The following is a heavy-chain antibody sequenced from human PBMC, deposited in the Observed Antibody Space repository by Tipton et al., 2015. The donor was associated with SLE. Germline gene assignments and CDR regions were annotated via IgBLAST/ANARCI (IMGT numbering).Heavy chain of an antibody. CDR1: GGSISSVSYY. D-gene: IGHD4-23*01. CDR2: IYTSGST. Sequence: TLSLTCTVSGGSISSVSYYWSWIRQPAGKGLEWIGRIYTSGSTNYNPSLKSRVTISVDTSKNQFSLKLSSVTAADTAVYYCASLDYGGHWGQGTLVTVTS. CDR3: ASLDYGGH. V-gene: IGHV4-61*02. J-gene: IGHJ1*01.